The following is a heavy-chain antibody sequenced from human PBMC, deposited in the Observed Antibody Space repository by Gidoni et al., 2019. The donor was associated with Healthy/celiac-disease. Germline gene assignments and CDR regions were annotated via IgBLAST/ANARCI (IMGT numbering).Heavy chain of an antibody. J-gene: IGHJ4*02. D-gene: IGHD1-26*01. CDR1: GFTFSSYG. CDR3: ARDGLPGGATNPGYFDY. V-gene: IGHV3-33*01. Sequence: QVQLVESGGGVVQPGWSRRLPCAATGFTFSSYGMHWVRQAPGKGLEWVAVIWYDGSNKYYADSVKGRFTISRDNSKNTMYLQMNSLRAEDTAVYYCARDGLPGGATNPGYFDYWGQGTLVTVSS. CDR2: IWYDGSNK.